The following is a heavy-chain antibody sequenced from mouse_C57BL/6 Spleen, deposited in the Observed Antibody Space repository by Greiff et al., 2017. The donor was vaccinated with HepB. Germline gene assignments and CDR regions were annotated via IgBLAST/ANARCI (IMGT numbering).Heavy chain of an antibody. CDR1: GFSLTSYG. CDR3: AKNPTVRGYYAMDY. J-gene: IGHJ4*01. Sequence: QVHVKQSGPGLVQPSQSLSITCTVSGFSLTSYGVHWVRQSPGKGLEWLGVIWRGGSTDYNAAFMSRLSITKDNSKSQVFFKMNSLQADDTAIYYCAKNPTVRGYYAMDYWGQGTSVTVSS. V-gene: IGHV2-5*01. CDR2: IWRGGST. D-gene: IGHD1-1*01.